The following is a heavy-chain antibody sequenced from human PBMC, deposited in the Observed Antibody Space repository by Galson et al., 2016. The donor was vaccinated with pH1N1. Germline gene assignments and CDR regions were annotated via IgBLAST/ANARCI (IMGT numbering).Heavy chain of an antibody. CDR1: GYTFITYY. CDR3: ASRSSGQLHFDY. Sequence: SVKVSCKASGYTFITYYIHWVRQAPGQGLEWLGIINPSGVSTTYAQKFQGRVTMTRDTSTSTVYMELSSLRSEDTAAYYCASRSSGQLHFDYWGQGTLVTVSS. D-gene: IGHD3-22*01. J-gene: IGHJ4*02. CDR2: INPSGVST. V-gene: IGHV1-46*01.